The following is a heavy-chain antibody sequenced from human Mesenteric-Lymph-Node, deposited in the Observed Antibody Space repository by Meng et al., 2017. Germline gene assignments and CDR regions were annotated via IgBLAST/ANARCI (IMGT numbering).Heavy chain of an antibody. V-gene: IGHV7-4-1*02. J-gene: IGHJ4*02. CDR2: INTNTGNP. CDR1: GYTFTSYA. D-gene: IGHD3-22*01. CDR3: ARGTYYYDSSGYRRWDY. Sequence: VQLVHSGSELKKPGASVKVSCKASGYTFTSYAMNWVRQAPGQGLEWMGWINTNTGNPTYAQGFTGRFVFSLDTSVSTAYLQISSLKAEDTAVYYCARGTYYYDSSGYRRWDYWGQGTLVTVFS.